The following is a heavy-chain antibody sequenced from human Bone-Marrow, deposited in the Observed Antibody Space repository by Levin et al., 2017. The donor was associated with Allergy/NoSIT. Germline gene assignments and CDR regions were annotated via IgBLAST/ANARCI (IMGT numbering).Heavy chain of an antibody. D-gene: IGHD4-17*01. CDR2: IYYSGTT. CDR3: ARHAHGDYVGWLDP. V-gene: IGHV4-39*01. CDR1: GDSIRSDPYY. J-gene: IGHJ5*02. Sequence: RSQTLSLTCTVSGDSIRSDPYYWDWIRQPPGKGLEWIGSIYYSGTTYYNPSLKSRVTIFLDTSKNQFSLKLRSVTAVDTAIYYCARHAHGDYVGWLDPWGQGTLVIVSS.